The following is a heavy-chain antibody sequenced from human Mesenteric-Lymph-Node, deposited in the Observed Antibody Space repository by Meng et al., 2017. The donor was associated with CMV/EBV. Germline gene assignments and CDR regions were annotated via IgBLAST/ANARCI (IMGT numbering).Heavy chain of an antibody. D-gene: IGHD3-22*01. J-gene: IGHJ1*01. CDR3: ASTGGYSIAEYFQH. CDR1: GFTFSSYA. CDR2: INSDGSST. Sequence: GGSLRLSCAASGFTFSSYAMHWVRQAPGKGLVWVSRINSDGSSTSYADSVKGRFTISRDNAKNTLYLQMNSLRAEDTAVYYCASTGGYSIAEYFQHWGQGTLVTVSS. V-gene: IGHV3-74*01.